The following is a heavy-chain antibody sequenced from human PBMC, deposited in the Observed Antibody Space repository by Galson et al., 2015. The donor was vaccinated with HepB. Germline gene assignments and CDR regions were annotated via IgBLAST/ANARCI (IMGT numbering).Heavy chain of an antibody. CDR1: GFTFSSYA. Sequence: LRLSCAASGFTFSSYAMHWVRQAPGKGLEYVSAISSNGGSTYYADSVKGRFTISRDNSKNTLYLQMSSLRAEDTAVYYCVKGSDCSSTSCSWHFDYWGQGTLVTVSS. J-gene: IGHJ4*02. V-gene: IGHV3-64D*06. CDR3: VKGSDCSSTSCSWHFDY. D-gene: IGHD2-2*01. CDR2: ISSNGGST.